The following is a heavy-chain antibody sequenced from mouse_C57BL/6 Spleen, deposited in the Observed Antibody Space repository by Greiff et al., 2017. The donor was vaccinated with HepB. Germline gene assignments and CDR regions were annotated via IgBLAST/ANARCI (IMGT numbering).Heavy chain of an antibody. CDR2: IYPGDGDT. CDR1: GYAFSSSW. Sequence: QVQLKQSGPELVKPGASVKISCKASGYAFSSSWMNWVKQRPGKGLEWIGRIYPGDGDTNYNGKFKGKATLTADKSSSTAYMQLSSLTSEDSAVYFCARSTELITTVAAYFDVWGTGTTVTVSS. V-gene: IGHV1-82*01. D-gene: IGHD1-1*01. J-gene: IGHJ1*03. CDR3: ARSTELITTVAAYFDV.